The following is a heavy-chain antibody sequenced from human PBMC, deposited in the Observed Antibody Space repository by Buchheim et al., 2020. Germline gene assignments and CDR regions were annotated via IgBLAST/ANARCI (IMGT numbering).Heavy chain of an antibody. CDR2: ISSRSTYI. D-gene: IGHD4-17*01. V-gene: IGHV3-21*01. Sequence: EVQLVESGGGLVKPGGSLRLSCAASGFIFETFTMNWVRLAPGKGLEWVSSISSRSTYISYADSVKGRFTVSRDNADNSLYLEMNSLRAEDTAVYYCARYMTTSSVARWFDPWGQGTL. CDR1: GFIFETFT. J-gene: IGHJ5*02. CDR3: ARYMTTSSVARWFDP.